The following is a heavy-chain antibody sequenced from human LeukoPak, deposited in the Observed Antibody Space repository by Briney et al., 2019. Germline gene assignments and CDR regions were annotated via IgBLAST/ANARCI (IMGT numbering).Heavy chain of an antibody. J-gene: IGHJ4*02. V-gene: IGHV5-51*01. CDR2: IYPGDSET. CDR3: ARHYGANYLDY. D-gene: IGHD3-10*01. CDR1: GYSFTSFW. Sequence: GESLKISCKGSGYSFTSFWIGWVRQMPGKGLEWMGIIYPGDSETRYSPSFQGQVTISADKSFSTAYLRWSSLKASDTAMYYCARHYGANYLDYWGQGSPVTVSS.